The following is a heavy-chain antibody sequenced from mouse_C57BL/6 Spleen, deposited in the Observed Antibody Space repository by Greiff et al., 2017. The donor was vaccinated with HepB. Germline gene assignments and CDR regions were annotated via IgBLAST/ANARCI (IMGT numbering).Heavy chain of an antibody. V-gene: IGHV1-55*01. D-gene: IGHD2-4*01. Sequence: QVQLQQPGAELVKPGASVKMSCKASGYTFTSYWITWVKQRPGQGLEWIGDIYPGSGSTNYNEKFKSTATLTVDTSSSTAYMQLSSLTSEDSAVYYCAREGYDYEGDYWGQGTTLTVSS. CDR2: IYPGSGST. CDR3: AREGYDYEGDY. J-gene: IGHJ2*01. CDR1: GYTFTSYW.